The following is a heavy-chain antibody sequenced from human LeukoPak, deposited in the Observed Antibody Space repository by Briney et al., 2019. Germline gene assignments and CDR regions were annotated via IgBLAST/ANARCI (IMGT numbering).Heavy chain of an antibody. J-gene: IGHJ4*02. V-gene: IGHV4-34*01. D-gene: IGHD3-22*01. Sequence: KPSETLSLTCAVYGGSFSGYYWSWIRQPPGKGLEWIWEINHSGSTNYNPSLKSRVTISVDTSKNQFSLKLSSVTAADTAVYYCAVVVITDGYDYWGQGTLVTVSS. CDR2: INHSGST. CDR1: GGSFSGYY. CDR3: AVVVITDGYDY.